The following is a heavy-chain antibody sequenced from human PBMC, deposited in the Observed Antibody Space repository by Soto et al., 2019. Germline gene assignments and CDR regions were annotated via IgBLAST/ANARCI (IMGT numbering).Heavy chain of an antibody. CDR3: ARDTPPIAALDY. D-gene: IGHD6-6*01. V-gene: IGHV1-18*01. CDR2: ISAYNGNT. Sequence: GASVKVSCKASGYSFTSYGLNWVRQAPGQGLEWMGWISAYNGNTNYAQSLQGRVTMTTDTSTSTAYMELSSLRSEDTAVYYCARDTPPIAALDYWGQGTLVTVSS. J-gene: IGHJ4*02. CDR1: GYSFTSYG.